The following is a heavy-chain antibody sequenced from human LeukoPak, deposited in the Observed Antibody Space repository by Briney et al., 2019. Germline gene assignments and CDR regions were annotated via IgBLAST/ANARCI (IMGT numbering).Heavy chain of an antibody. D-gene: IGHD1-26*01. CDR3: ARDRGGSYSIDY. Sequence: ASVKVSCKASGYTLTSSHAHWVRQAPGQGLEWMGIINCGDGYTNYAQKFQGRVSVTSDTSTSTIYMELSSLRAEDTAIYYRARDRGGSYSIDYWGQGTLVTVSS. J-gene: IGHJ4*02. CDR2: INCGDGYT. CDR1: GYTLTSSH. V-gene: IGHV1-46*01.